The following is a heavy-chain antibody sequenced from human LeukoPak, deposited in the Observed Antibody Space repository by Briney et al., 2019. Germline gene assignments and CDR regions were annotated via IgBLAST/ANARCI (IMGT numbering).Heavy chain of an antibody. CDR1: GFTFSSYW. V-gene: IGHV3-7*01. CDR3: ARNARGPGDY. CDR2: INQDGSEE. Sequence: GGSLRLSCAASGFTFSSYWMSWVRQAPGKGLEWVANINQDGSEEYYVDSVKGRFTISRDNAKNSVYLQMNSLRVEDTGIYYCARNARGPGDYWGQGTVVTVSS. D-gene: IGHD2-2*01. J-gene: IGHJ4*02.